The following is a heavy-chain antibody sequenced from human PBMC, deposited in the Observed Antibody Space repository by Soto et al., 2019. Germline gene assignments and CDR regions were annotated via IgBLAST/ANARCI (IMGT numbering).Heavy chain of an antibody. D-gene: IGHD6-19*01. J-gene: IGHJ4*02. CDR2: LSGSGTST. V-gene: IGHV3-23*01. CDR1: GFSFVNYA. Sequence: GGSLRLSCAASGFSFVNYAMNWVRQPPGKGLEWVSGLSGSGTSTYYADSVKGRFTISRDNSRDTLFLQMNSLTADDTAVYYCAKATTNGGWFNPFDSWGQGALVTVSS. CDR3: AKATTNGGWFNPFDS.